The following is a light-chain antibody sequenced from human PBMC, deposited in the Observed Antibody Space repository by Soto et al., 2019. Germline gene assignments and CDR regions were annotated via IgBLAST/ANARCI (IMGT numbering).Light chain of an antibody. J-gene: IGLJ2*01. Sequence: QSALTQPPSVSGSPGQSVTISCTGTSSDVGSYNRVSWYQQPPGTAPKLMIYEVSNRPSGVPDRFSGSKSGNTASLTISGVQAEDEADYYCSSYTSSRTVVFGGGTQLTVL. V-gene: IGLV2-18*02. CDR3: SSYTSSRTVV. CDR1: SSDVGSYNR. CDR2: EVS.